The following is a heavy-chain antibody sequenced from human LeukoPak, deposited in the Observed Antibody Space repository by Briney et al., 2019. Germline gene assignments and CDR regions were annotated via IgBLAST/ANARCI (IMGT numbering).Heavy chain of an antibody. Sequence: PGGSLRLSCAASGFTFSSYSMNWVRQAPGKGLEWVSFISGSSSYIYYADSVKGRFTISRDNSKNTLYLQMNSLRAEDTAVYYCARDYFDYWGQGILVTVSS. CDR1: GFTFSSYS. J-gene: IGHJ4*02. CDR3: ARDYFDY. CDR2: ISGSSSYI. V-gene: IGHV3-21*01.